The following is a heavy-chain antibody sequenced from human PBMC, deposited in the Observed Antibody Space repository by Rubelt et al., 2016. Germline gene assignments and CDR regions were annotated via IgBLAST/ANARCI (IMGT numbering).Heavy chain of an antibody. CDR2: IYYSGST. CDR3: ARGVVVPAAPNFTFDY. CDR1: GGSISSYY. V-gene: IGHV4-59*12. Sequence: QVQLQESGPGLVKPSETLSLTCTVSGGSISSYYWSWIRQPPGKGLEWIGYIYYSGSTHYNPSLKRRVTISVETSKNQLSRKLSAVTAADTAVYYCARGVVVPAAPNFTFDYWGQGTLVTVSS. J-gene: IGHJ4*02. D-gene: IGHD2-2*01.